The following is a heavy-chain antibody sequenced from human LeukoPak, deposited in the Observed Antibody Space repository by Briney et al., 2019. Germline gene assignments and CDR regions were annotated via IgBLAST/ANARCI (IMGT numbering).Heavy chain of an antibody. CDR1: GYTFTGDY. CDR3: ARDIVVVPAAANYYYYGMDV. CDR2: INPNSGGT. J-gene: IGHJ6*02. D-gene: IGHD2-2*01. V-gene: IGHV1-2*02. Sequence: GASVKVSCKVSGYTFTGDYMHWVRQAPGQGLEWMGWINPNSGGTNYAQKFQGRVTMTRDTSISTAYMELSRLRSDDTAVYYCARDIVVVPAAANYYYYGMDVWGQGTTVTVSS.